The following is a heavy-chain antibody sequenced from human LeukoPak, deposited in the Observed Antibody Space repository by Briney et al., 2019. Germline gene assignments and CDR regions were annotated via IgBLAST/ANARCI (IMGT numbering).Heavy chain of an antibody. Sequence: PGGSLRLSCAASGFTFSSYGMSWVRQAPGKGLEWVSAISGSGGSTYYADSVKGRFTISRDNSKNTLYLQMNSLRAEDTAVYYCAKDRTMIVVVITRSRGAFDIWGQGTMVTVSS. CDR3: AKDRTMIVVVITRSRGAFDI. J-gene: IGHJ3*02. CDR2: ISGSGGST. V-gene: IGHV3-23*01. CDR1: GFTFSSYG. D-gene: IGHD3-22*01.